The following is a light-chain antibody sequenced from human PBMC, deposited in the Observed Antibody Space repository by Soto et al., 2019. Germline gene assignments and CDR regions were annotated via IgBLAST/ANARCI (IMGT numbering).Light chain of an antibody. V-gene: IGKV1-5*01. CDR2: DAS. CDR1: QSVSSS. CDR3: QQYEIFSPYT. J-gene: IGKJ2*01. Sequence: DIQMTQSPSTLSAFVGDRVTITCRASQSVSSSLAWYQQKPGKAPKLLIYDASTLESGVPSRFSGSGYGTEFTLTINSLQPGDFATNYCQQYEIFSPYTFGQGTRLET.